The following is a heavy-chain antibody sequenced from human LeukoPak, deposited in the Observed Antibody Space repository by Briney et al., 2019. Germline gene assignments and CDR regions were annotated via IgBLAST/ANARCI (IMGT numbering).Heavy chain of an antibody. J-gene: IGHJ5*02. Sequence: GGSLRLSCAASGFTFSSYGMSWVRQAPGKGLEWVSAISPSGDNTYYADSMKGRFTISRDNSRNTLYLQVNTLRAADTALYYCAKTDCTSTSCYIGWFDPWAREPWSPSPQ. V-gene: IGHV3-23*01. CDR2: ISPSGDNT. CDR3: AKTDCTSTSCYIGWFDP. CDR1: GFTFSSYG. D-gene: IGHD2-2*02.